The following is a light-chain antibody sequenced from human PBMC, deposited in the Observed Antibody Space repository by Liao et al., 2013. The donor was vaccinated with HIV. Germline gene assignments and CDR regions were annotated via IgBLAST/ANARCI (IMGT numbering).Light chain of an antibody. J-gene: IGLJ2*01. V-gene: IGLV3-25*02. CDR3: QVWDSASTHPVI. Sequence: SYELTQPPSVSVSPGQTARITCSGDTLPSQYAFWYQQKSGQAPLVVIYKDNERPSGIPERFTGSNSGNTATLTISRVEAGDEADYYCQVWDSASTHPVIFGGGTKLTVL. CDR2: KDN. CDR1: TLPSQY.